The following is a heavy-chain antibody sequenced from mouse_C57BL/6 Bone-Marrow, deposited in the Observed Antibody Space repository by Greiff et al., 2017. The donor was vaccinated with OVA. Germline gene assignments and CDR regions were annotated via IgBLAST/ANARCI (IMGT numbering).Heavy chain of an antibody. CDR2: ISSGSSTI. J-gene: IGHJ2*01. Sequence: EVQLQESGGGLVKPGGSLKLSCAASGFTFSDYGMHWVRQAPEKGLEWVAYISSGSSTIYYADTVKGRFTISRDNAKNTLFLQMTSLRSEDTAMYYCARPYYGSSYELDYWGQGTTLTVSS. D-gene: IGHD1-1*01. V-gene: IGHV5-17*01. CDR1: GFTFSDYG. CDR3: ARPYYGSSYELDY.